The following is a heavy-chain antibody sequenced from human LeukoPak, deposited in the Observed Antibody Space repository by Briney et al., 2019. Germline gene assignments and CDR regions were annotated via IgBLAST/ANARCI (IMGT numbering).Heavy chain of an antibody. J-gene: IGHJ5*02. V-gene: IGHV4-4*07. CDR2: IYTSGST. D-gene: IGHD2-2*01. Sequence: PSETLSLTCTVSGGSISSYYWSWIRQPAGKGLEWIGRIYTSGSTNYNPSLKSRVTMSVDTSKNQFSLKLSSVTAADTAVYYCARGGGVVPAEKGNWFDPWGQGTLVTVSS. CDR3: ARGGGVVPAEKGNWFDP. CDR1: GGSISSYY.